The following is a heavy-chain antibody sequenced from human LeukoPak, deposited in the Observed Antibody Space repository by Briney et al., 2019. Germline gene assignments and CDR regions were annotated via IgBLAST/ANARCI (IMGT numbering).Heavy chain of an antibody. CDR1: GDSVSSNSAA. V-gene: IGHV6-1*01. J-gene: IGHJ4*02. CDR2: TYYRSKWYY. Sequence: SQTLSLTCAISGDSVSSNSAAWNWIRQSPSSGLEWLGRTYYRSKWYYDYAVSVKSRVNINGDTSKNQFSLHLNSVTPEDTAVYYCARDMNWNFDYWGQGTLVTVSS. D-gene: IGHD1-1*01. CDR3: ARDMNWNFDY.